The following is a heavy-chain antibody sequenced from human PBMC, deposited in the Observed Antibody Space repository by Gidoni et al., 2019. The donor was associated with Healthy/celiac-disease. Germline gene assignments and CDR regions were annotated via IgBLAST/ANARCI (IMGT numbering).Heavy chain of an antibody. D-gene: IGHD3-10*01. V-gene: IGHV4-34*01. CDR3: ARGRVNYYGSGSQLDY. J-gene: IGHJ4*02. CDR2: INHSGST. CDR1: GGSFSGYY. Sequence: QVQLQQWGAGLLKPSETLSLTCAVYGGSFSGYYWSWIRQPPGKGLEWIGEINHSGSTNYNPSLKSRVTISVDTSKNQFSLKLSSVTAADTAVYYCARGRVNYYGSGSQLDYWGQGTLVTVSS.